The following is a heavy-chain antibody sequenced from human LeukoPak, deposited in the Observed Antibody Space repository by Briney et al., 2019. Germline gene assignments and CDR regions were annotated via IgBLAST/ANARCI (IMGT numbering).Heavy chain of an antibody. V-gene: IGHV1-8*01. Sequence: ASVKVSCKASGYTFASYDINWVRQATGQGLEWMGWMNPNSGNTGYAQKFQGIVTMTRNTSMSTAYMELSSLRSEDTAVYYCARAIGIPDDAFDIWGQGTMVTVSS. J-gene: IGHJ3*02. CDR3: ARAIGIPDDAFDI. CDR1: GYTFASYD. D-gene: IGHD3-16*02. CDR2: MNPNSGNT.